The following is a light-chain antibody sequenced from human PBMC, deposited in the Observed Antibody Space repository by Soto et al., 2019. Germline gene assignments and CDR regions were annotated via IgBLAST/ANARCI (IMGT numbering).Light chain of an antibody. J-gene: IGKJ4*01. CDR2: SVS. Sequence: EIVMTQSPASLSVSPGESVTLSCRASESVGSYLAWYQQKPGQAPRLLIYSVSTRATGIPVRFIGSGSGTECTLTISSLQSEDFAIYYCQQYKNWPFTFGGGTKLDIK. CDR1: ESVGSY. CDR3: QQYKNWPFT. V-gene: IGKV3-15*01.